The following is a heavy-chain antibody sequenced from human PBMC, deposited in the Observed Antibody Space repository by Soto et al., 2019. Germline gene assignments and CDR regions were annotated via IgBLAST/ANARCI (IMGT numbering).Heavy chain of an antibody. Sequence: EVQLVESGGGLVKPGGSLRLSCAASGFTFSSYSMNWVRQAPGKGLEWVSSISSSSRYIYYADSVKGRFTISRDNAKNSLYLHMNSLRAEDTAVYYCAREVSKDSGYDFDYWGQGTLVTVSS. CDR3: AREVSKDSGYDFDY. V-gene: IGHV3-21*01. CDR2: ISSSSRYI. CDR1: GFTFSSYS. D-gene: IGHD5-12*01. J-gene: IGHJ4*02.